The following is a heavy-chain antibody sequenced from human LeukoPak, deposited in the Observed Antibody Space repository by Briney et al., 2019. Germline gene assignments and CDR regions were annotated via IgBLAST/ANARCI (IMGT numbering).Heavy chain of an antibody. Sequence: PSETLSLTCTVSGGSISSSYYYWGWIRQPPGKGLEWIGSIYYSGSTYYNPSLKSRVTISVDTSKNQFSLKLRSVTAADTAVYYCARGGQGDGYSADEAFDFWGQGTMVTVSS. CDR1: GGSISSSYYY. V-gene: IGHV4-39*01. CDR3: ARGGQGDGYSADEAFDF. CDR2: IYYSGST. D-gene: IGHD5-24*01. J-gene: IGHJ3*01.